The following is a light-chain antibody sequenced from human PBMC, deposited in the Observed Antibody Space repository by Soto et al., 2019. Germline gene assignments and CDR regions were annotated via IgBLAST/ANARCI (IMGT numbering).Light chain of an antibody. J-gene: IGKJ1*01. CDR1: ESIRTW. Sequence: DIQMTQYPSTLSASIGDRVTITCRASESIRTWLAWYQHKPGKAPKFLIYDASSLESGVPSRFSGSGSGTEFTLTISNLQPDDFATYFCQQYNNYPRTFGQGTKV. CDR2: DAS. V-gene: IGKV1-5*01. CDR3: QQYNNYPRT.